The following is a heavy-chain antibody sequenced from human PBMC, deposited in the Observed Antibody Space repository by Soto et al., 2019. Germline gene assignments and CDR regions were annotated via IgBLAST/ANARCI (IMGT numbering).Heavy chain of an antibody. V-gene: IGHV4-31*03. D-gene: IGHD3-22*01. J-gene: IGHJ3*02. CDR1: GGSISSGGYY. CDR2: IYYSGST. CDR3: ARMGFRVDYDSSGYYALDAFDI. Sequence: SETLSLTCTVSGGSISSGGYYWSWIRQHPGKGLEWIGYIYYSGSTYYNPSLKSRVTISVDTSKNQFSLKLSSVTAADTAVYYCARMGFRVDYDSSGYYALDAFDIWGQGTMVTVSS.